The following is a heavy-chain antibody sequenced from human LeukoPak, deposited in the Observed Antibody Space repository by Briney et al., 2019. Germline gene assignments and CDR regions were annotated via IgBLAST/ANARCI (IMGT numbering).Heavy chain of an antibody. CDR2: INQSGTT. V-gene: IGHV4-34*01. D-gene: IGHD6-19*01. Sequence: TSETLSLTCAMYGGSFSGFYWSWIRQSPERGLEYIGEINQSGTTNYNLSLKSRVTIAIDMSKKQFSLKLNSVTAADTAVYYCARHRIVPSGSRRHYYYYMDVWGKGTKVTISS. CDR1: GGSFSGFY. CDR3: ARHRIVPSGSRRHYYYYMDV. J-gene: IGHJ6*03.